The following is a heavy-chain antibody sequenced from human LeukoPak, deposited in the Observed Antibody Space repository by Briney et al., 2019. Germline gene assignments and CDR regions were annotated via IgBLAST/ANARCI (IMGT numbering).Heavy chain of an antibody. V-gene: IGHV4-34*01. CDR1: GGSFSGNY. Sequence: SETLSLTCSVYGGSFSGNYWSWIRQPPGKGLEWIGEITDSGRSNYNPSLKSRVTVSVDTSKSQFSLKLTSVTAADTAVYYCARSGEFSTLVNYWGQGTLVTVSS. D-gene: IGHD3-10*01. CDR3: ARSGEFSTLVNY. J-gene: IGHJ4*02. CDR2: ITDSGRS.